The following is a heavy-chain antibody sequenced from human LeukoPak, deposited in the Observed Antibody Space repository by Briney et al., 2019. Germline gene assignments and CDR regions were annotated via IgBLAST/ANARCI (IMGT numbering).Heavy chain of an antibody. CDR1: GFTFSSYG. V-gene: IGHV3-33*01. J-gene: IGHJ4*02. D-gene: IGHD6-19*01. Sequence: GGSLRLSCAASGFTFSSYGMHWVRQAPGKGLGWVAVIWYDGSNKYYADSVKGRFTISRDNSKNTLYLQMNSLRAEDTAVYYCARDKEAVAVYYFDYWGQGTLVTVSS. CDR2: IWYDGSNK. CDR3: ARDKEAVAVYYFDY.